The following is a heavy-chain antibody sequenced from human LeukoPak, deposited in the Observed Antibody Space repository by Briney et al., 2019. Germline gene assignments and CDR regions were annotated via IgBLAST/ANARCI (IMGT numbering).Heavy chain of an antibody. V-gene: IGHV3-43*01. D-gene: IGHD5-12*01. J-gene: IGHJ6*03. CDR1: GFMFDDYT. Sequence: WGSLRLSCAASGFMFDDYTMHWVRQAPGKGLEWVSLISGDGSRTNYADSVKGRFTISRDNAKNSLYLQMNSLRAEDTAVYYCARGLRFSGGYYYYYYMDVWGKGTTVTVSS. CDR3: ARGLRFSGGYYYYYYMDV. CDR2: ISGDGSRT.